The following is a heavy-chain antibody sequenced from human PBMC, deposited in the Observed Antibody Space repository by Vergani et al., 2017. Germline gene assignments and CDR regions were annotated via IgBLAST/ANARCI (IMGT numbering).Heavy chain of an antibody. V-gene: IGHV1-69*02. Sequence: QVQLVQSAAEGKKPGSSVQVSCKASGGTFSSYTISWVRQAPGQELEWMGRIIPILGIANYAPKFQGRVTITTDKSTSTAYMELSSLRSEDTAVYYCAGADFGSGSSRTGYYYYGMDVWGQGTMVTVSS. J-gene: IGHJ6*02. CDR1: GGTFSSYT. CDR3: AGADFGSGSSRTGYYYYGMDV. CDR2: IIPILGIA. D-gene: IGHD3-10*01.